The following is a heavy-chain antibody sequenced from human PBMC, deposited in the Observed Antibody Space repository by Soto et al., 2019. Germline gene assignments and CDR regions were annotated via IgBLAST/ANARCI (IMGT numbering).Heavy chain of an antibody. CDR2: ISGSGGST. CDR3: AKDSRYDPNDAFDI. CDR1: GFTFSNDA. J-gene: IGHJ3*02. D-gene: IGHD2-2*01. V-gene: IGHV3-23*01. Sequence: GGSLRLSCPASGFTFSNDAMSWVRQAPGKGLEWVSGISGSGGSTYYADSVRGRFTFSRDNSKNTLYLQMNSLRAEDTAVYYCAKDSRYDPNDAFDIWGQGTMVTVSS.